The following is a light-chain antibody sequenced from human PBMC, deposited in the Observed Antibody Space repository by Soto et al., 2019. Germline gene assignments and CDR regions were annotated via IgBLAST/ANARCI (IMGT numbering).Light chain of an antibody. CDR1: SSDVGGYNY. V-gene: IGLV2-14*01. Sequence: QSALTQPASGSGSPGQSITISCTGTSSDVGGYNYVSWYQQHPGKAPKVMIYEVSNRPSGVSNRFSGSKSGNTASLTISGLQAEDEADYYCKSYTSSNTYVFGTGTKLTVL. J-gene: IGLJ1*01. CDR2: EVS. CDR3: KSYTSSNTYV.